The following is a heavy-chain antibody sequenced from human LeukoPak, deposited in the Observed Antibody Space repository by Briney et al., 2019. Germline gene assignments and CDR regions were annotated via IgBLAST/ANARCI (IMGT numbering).Heavy chain of an antibody. CDR1: GGTFSSYA. J-gene: IGHJ6*02. Sequence: ASVKVSCKASGGTFSSYAISWVRQAPGQGLEWMGRIIPTLGIANYAQKFQGRVTITADKSTSTAYMELSSLRSEDTAVYYCASLRPYCSGGSCYPYYYYYYGMDVWGQGTTVTVSS. D-gene: IGHD2-15*01. CDR2: IIPTLGIA. V-gene: IGHV1-69*04. CDR3: ASLRPYCSGGSCYPYYYYYYGMDV.